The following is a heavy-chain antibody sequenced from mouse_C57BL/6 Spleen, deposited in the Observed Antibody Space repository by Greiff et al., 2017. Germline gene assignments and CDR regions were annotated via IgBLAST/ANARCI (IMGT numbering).Heavy chain of an antibody. CDR3: AREETTMVTTGAMDY. V-gene: IGHV1-52*01. D-gene: IGHD2-2*01. J-gene: IGHJ4*01. Sequence: QVQLQQSGAELVRPGSSVKLSCKASGYTFTSSWMHWVKQRPIQGLEWIGNIDPSDSETHYNQKFKDKATLTVDQSSSTAYMQHSSLTSEDSAVYYCAREETTMVTTGAMDYWGQGTSVTVAS. CDR2: IDPSDSET. CDR1: GYTFTSSW.